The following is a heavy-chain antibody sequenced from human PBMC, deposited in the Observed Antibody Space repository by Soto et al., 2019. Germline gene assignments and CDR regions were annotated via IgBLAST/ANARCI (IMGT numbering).Heavy chain of an antibody. J-gene: IGHJ4*02. V-gene: IGHV3-66*01. CDR3: ARNSGPKAFFDY. D-gene: IGHD5-12*01. CDR1: GCLVTNTY. CDR2: LYSGGST. Sequence: GGSLRLSCAASGCLVTNTYMSWVRQAPGKGLEWVSVLYSGGSTYYADSVKGRFTISRDNSKNTLYLQMNSLRVEDTAVYYCARNSGPKAFFDYWGQGTLVTVSS.